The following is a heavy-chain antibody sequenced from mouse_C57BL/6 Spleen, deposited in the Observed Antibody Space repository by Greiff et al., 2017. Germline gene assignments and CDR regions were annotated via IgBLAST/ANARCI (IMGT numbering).Heavy chain of an antibody. D-gene: IGHD1-1*01. CDR2: IWGGGST. J-gene: IGHJ4*01. V-gene: IGHV2-9*01. CDR1: GFSLTSYG. Sequence: VKLMESGPGLVAPSQSLSITCTVSGFSLTSYGVDWVRQPPGKGLEWLGVIWGGGSTNYNSALMSRLSISIDNSKSRVFLNMNSLQTDDTAMYYCAKHGYGSWDAMDYWGQGTSDTVSS. CDR3: AKHGYGSWDAMDY.